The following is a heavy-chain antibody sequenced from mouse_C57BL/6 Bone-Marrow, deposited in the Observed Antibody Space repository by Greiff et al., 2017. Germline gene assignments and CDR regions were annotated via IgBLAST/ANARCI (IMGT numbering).Heavy chain of an antibody. CDR3: ARGDYGSSYAMDY. D-gene: IGHD1-1*01. V-gene: IGHV5-15*01. Sequence: EVKLVESGGGLVQPGGSLKLSCAASGFTFSDYGMAWVRQAPRKGPEWVAFISNLAYSIYYADTVTGRFTISRANAKNTLYLEMSSLRSEDTAMYYCARGDYGSSYAMDYWGQGTSVTVSS. CDR1: GFTFSDYG. CDR2: ISNLAYSI. J-gene: IGHJ4*01.